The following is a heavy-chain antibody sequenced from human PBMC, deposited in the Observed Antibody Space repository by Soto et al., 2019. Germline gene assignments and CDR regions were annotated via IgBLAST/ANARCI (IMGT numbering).Heavy chain of an antibody. CDR2: INPNSGGT. CDR3: AINYYDSSGYPIALDY. Sequence: ASVKVSCKAPGYTFTGYYMHWVRQAPGQGLEWMGWINPNSGGTNYAQKFQGWVTMTRDTSISTAYMELSRLRSDDTAVYYCAINYYDSSGYPIALDYWGQGTLVTVSS. V-gene: IGHV1-2*04. CDR1: GYTFTGYY. J-gene: IGHJ4*02. D-gene: IGHD3-22*01.